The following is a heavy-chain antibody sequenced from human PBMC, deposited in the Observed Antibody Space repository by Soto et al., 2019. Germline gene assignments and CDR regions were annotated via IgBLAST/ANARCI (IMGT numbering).Heavy chain of an antibody. J-gene: IGHJ4*02. V-gene: IGHV4-59*01. CDR1: GGSISYYY. CDR2: IYYSGNT. CDR3: VRGGYVHAFDY. Sequence: SETLSLTCPVSGGSISYYYWGWIRQPRGKGLGWIGSIYYSGNTQYNPSLKSRLTISVDTSMNQFSLNLDSVTAVDSAVYYCVRGGYVHAFDYWGQGALVTVSS. D-gene: IGHD5-12*01.